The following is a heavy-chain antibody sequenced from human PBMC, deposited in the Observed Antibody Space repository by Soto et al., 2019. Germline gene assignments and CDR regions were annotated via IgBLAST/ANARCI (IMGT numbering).Heavy chain of an antibody. V-gene: IGHV1-69*13. CDR3: ARVRIAAAGRHNWFDP. J-gene: IGHJ5*02. Sequence: ASVKVSCKASGGTFSSYAISWVRQAPGQGLEWMGGIIPIFGTANYAQKFQGRVTITADESTSTAYMELSRLRSEDTAVYYCARVRIAAAGRHNWFDPWGQGTLVTVSS. CDR1: GGTFSSYA. D-gene: IGHD6-13*01. CDR2: IIPIFGTA.